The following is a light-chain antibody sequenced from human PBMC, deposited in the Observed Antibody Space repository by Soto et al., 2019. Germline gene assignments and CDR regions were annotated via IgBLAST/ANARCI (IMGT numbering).Light chain of an antibody. V-gene: IGKV1-39*01. Sequence: DIQMTQSPSSLSASVGDRVTITCRASQSISSYLYWYQQKPGKAPKLLIYAASSMQSAVLSRFSGSGSGTDFTLTISSLQPEDFATYYFQQSYSTPYTFGQGTKLEIK. CDR1: QSISSY. CDR3: QQSYSTPYT. CDR2: AAS. J-gene: IGKJ2*01.